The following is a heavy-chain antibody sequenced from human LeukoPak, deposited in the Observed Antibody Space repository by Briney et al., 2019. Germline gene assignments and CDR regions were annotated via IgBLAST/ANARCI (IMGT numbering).Heavy chain of an antibody. CDR3: AREQSSGHDFWDY. D-gene: IGHD3/OR15-3a*01. V-gene: IGHV1-2*02. Sequence: ASVKDSRKASGYTLTAYYIYWVRQAPGQGLEWMGWINPNTGDTNYAQKFQGRVTMTRDTSITTAYMELNRLTSDDTAVYYCAREQSSGHDFWDYWGQGTLVTVSS. CDR1: GYTLTAYY. CDR2: INPNTGDT. J-gene: IGHJ4*02.